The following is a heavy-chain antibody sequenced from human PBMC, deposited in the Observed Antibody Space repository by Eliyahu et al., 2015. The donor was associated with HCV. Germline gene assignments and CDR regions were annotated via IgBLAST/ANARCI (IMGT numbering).Heavy chain of an antibody. CDR1: XGPIXSINXF. J-gene: IGHJ5*02. V-gene: IGHV4-39*01. CDR2: VFYTGTT. CDR3: ASPVTTTDRCAS. Sequence: QLQLQESGPGLVKPSGTLSLTCTVSXGPIXSINXFWAWXRQPPGKGLEWIGSVFYTGTTYYNPSLKSRATISVGTSRNQFSLRLNSVTAADTAVYYCASPVTTTDRCASWGQGTPVIVSS. D-gene: IGHD5-12*01.